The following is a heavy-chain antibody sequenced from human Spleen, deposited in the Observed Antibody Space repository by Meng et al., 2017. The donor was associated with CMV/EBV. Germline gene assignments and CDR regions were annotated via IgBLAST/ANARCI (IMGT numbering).Heavy chain of an antibody. J-gene: IGHJ4*02. CDR3: ARLEMPIAYCGADCDY. Sequence: GGSLRLSCVASGFTFNTYSMNWVRQAPGKGLEWVSSISSSSSYIYYADSVKGRFTISRDNAKNSLYLQMNSLRAEDTAVYYCARLEMPIAYCGADCDYWGQGTLVTVSS. CDR2: ISSSSSYI. CDR1: GFTFNTYS. D-gene: IGHD2-21*01. V-gene: IGHV3-21*01.